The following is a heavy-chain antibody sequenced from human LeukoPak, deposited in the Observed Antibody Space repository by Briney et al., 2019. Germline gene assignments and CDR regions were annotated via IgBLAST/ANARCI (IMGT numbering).Heavy chain of an antibody. V-gene: IGHV3-23*01. CDR3: AKDHQKISSNNAFDI. Sequence: GGSLRLSCAASGFTFSSYAMSWVRQAPGKGLEWVSAISGSGITTYYADSVKGRFTISRDNSKNTLYLQMNSLGAEDTAVYYCAKDHQKISSNNAFDIWGQGTMVTVSS. CDR1: GFTFSSYA. CDR2: ISGSGITT. J-gene: IGHJ3*02. D-gene: IGHD2/OR15-2a*01.